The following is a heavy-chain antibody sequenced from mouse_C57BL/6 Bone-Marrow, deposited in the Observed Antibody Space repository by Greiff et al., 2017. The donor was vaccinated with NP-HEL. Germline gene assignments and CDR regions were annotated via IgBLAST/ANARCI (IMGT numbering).Heavy chain of an antibody. J-gene: IGHJ4*01. CDR3: ARLANWDVRAMDY. Sequence: QVQLQQPGAELVKPGASVKLSCKASGYTFTSYWMHWVKQRPGQGLEWIGMIHPNSGSTNYNEKFKSKATLTVDKSSSTAYMQLSSLTSEDSAVYYCARLANWDVRAMDYWGQGTSVTVSS. D-gene: IGHD4-1*01. V-gene: IGHV1-64*01. CDR2: IHPNSGST. CDR1: GYTFTSYW.